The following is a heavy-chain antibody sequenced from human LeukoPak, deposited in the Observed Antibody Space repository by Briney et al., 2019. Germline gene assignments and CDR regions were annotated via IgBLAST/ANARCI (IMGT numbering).Heavy chain of an antibody. CDR1: GYTLTELS. V-gene: IGHV1-24*01. CDR2: FDPEDGET. J-gene: IGHJ4*02. Sequence: ASVKVSCKVSGYTLTELSMHWVRQTPGKGLEWMGGFDPEDGETIYAQKFQGRVTMTEDTSTDTAYMELSSLRAEDTAVYYCAKELYYDSSGYYYGEGYFDYWGQGTLVTVSS. D-gene: IGHD3-22*01. CDR3: AKELYYDSSGYYYGEGYFDY.